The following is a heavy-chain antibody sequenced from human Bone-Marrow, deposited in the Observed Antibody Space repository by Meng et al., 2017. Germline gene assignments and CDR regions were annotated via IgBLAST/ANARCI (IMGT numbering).Heavy chain of an antibody. Sequence: QVQLVASGGGVVQPGRSLTLSCAASGFTFSSYAMHWVRQAPGKGLEWVAVISYDGSNKYYADSVKGRFTISRDNSKNTLYLQMNSLRAEDTAVYYCARDRVDYWGQGTLVTVSS. J-gene: IGHJ4*02. V-gene: IGHV3-30*01. CDR2: ISYDGSNK. CDR1: GFTFSSYA. CDR3: ARDRVDY.